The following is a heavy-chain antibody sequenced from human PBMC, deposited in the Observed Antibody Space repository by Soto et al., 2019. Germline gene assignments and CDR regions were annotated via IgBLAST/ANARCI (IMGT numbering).Heavy chain of an antibody. CDR3: ARDLASGGNAFDI. CDR1: GGSISSGGYY. D-gene: IGHD2-15*01. J-gene: IGHJ3*02. V-gene: IGHV4-31*03. CDR2: IYYSGSS. Sequence: SETLSLTCTVSGGSISSGGYYWSWIRQHPGKGLACIGYIYYSGSSYYNPSPKSRVTISVDTSKNQFSLWLSSVTAADTAVYFCARDLASGGNAFDIWGQGTMVTVSS.